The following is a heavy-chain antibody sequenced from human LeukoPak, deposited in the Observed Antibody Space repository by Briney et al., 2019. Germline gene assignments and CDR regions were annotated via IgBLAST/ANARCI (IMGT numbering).Heavy chain of an antibody. CDR3: ARSVCASTSCPKRGLFDL. V-gene: IGHV4-38-2*02. Sequence: SETLSLTCTVSGYSINTGYYGGWIRQPPGKGLEWIGGVSHSGDSYYNPSLKGRVTISLHTSRIQFSLNLSSVTAADTAVYFCARSVCASTSCPKRGLFDLWGRGTLVTVSS. CDR1: GYSINTGYY. J-gene: IGHJ2*01. CDR2: VSHSGDS. D-gene: IGHD2-2*01.